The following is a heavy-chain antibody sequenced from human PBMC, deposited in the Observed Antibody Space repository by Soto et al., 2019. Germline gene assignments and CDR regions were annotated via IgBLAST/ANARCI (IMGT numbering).Heavy chain of an antibody. CDR1: GFTFSSYW. V-gene: IGHV3-7*03. D-gene: IGHD5-18*01. J-gene: IGHJ4*02. Sequence: PGGSLRLSCAASGFTFSSYWMSWVRQAPGKGLEWVANIKHDGSEKYYVDSVKGRFTISRDNAKNSLYLQMNSLRAEDPAVYCCGRADSYGYGYWGQGTLVTVSS. CDR3: GRADSYGYGY. CDR2: IKHDGSEK.